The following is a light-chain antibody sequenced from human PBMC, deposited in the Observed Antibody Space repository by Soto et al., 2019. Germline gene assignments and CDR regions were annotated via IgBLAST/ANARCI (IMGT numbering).Light chain of an antibody. CDR3: QQYTDSPRT. CDR1: QSVSSSY. Sequence: EIVLTQSPGTLSLSPGERATLSCRASQSVSSSYLAWYQQKPGQAPRLLIYGTSSRATGIPDRLSASGSGTDFTLTISRLEPEDFAVYFCQQYTDSPRTFGQGTKVDIK. CDR2: GTS. V-gene: IGKV3-20*01. J-gene: IGKJ1*01.